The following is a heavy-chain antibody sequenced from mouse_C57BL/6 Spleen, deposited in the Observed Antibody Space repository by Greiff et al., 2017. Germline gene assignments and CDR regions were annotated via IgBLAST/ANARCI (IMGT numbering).Heavy chain of an antibody. CDR2: IRLKSDNYAT. CDR1: GFTFSNYW. V-gene: IGHV6-3*01. Sequence: EVKVEESGGGLVQPGGSMKLSCVASGFTFSNYWMNWVRQSPEKGLEWVAQIRLKSDNYATHYAESVKGRFTISRDDSKSSVYLQMNNLRAEDTGIYYCTAFPMITTYFDYWGQGTTLTVSS. J-gene: IGHJ2*01. CDR3: TAFPMITTYFDY. D-gene: IGHD2-4*01.